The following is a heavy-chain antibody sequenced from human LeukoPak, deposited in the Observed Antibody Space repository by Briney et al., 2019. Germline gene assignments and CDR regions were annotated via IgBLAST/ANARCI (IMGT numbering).Heavy chain of an antibody. J-gene: IGHJ4*02. Sequence: GGSLRLSCAASGFTVHSNYMSWVRRAPGKGLEWVSVIYSGGSTYYADSVKGRFIISRDNSKNTLYLQMYSLRAEDTAVYYCAKRIQSAMATGYWGQGTLVTVSS. D-gene: IGHD5-18*01. V-gene: IGHV3-53*01. CDR2: IYSGGST. CDR1: GFTVHSNY. CDR3: AKRIQSAMATGY.